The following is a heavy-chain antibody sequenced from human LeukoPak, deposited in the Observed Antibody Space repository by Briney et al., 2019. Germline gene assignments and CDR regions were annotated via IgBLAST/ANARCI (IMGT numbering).Heavy chain of an antibody. V-gene: IGHV4-39*01. CDR1: GGSISSSSYC. J-gene: IGHJ5*02. D-gene: IGHD6-19*01. Sequence: PSETLSLTCTVSGGSISSSSYCWGWIRQPPGEGLEWIGSIYYSGSTYYNPSLRSRVTISVDTSKNQFSLMLNSVTAADTAVYYCARRGSGLNWFDPWGQGTLVTVSS. CDR2: IYYSGST. CDR3: ARRGSGLNWFDP.